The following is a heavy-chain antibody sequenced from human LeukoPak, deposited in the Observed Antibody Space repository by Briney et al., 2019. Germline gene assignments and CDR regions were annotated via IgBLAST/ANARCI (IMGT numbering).Heavy chain of an antibody. Sequence: GGSLRLSCAASGFTFSSYSMNWVRQAPGKGLEWVSSISSSSSYIYYADSVKGRFTISRDNAKNSLYLQMNSLRAEDTAVYYCARLPDSSGYYCAWFDPWGQGTLVTVSS. D-gene: IGHD3-22*01. CDR3: ARLPDSSGYYCAWFDP. CDR2: ISSSSSYI. CDR1: GFTFSSYS. V-gene: IGHV3-21*01. J-gene: IGHJ5*02.